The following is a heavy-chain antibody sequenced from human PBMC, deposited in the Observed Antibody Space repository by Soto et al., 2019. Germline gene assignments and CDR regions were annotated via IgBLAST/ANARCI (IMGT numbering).Heavy chain of an antibody. V-gene: IGHV3-33*01. CDR3: AGDRAYCGGDCYNWFDP. CDR2: IWYDGSNK. Sequence: PGGSLRLSCAASGFTFSSYGMHWVRQAPGKGLEWVAVIWYDGSNKYYADSVKGRFTISRDNSKNTLYLQMNSLRAEDTAVYYCAGDRAYCGGDCYNWFDPWGQGTLVTVSS. D-gene: IGHD2-21*02. J-gene: IGHJ5*02. CDR1: GFTFSSYG.